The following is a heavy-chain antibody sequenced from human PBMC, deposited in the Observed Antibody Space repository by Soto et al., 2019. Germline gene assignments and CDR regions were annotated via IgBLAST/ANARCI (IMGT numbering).Heavy chain of an antibody. CDR1: GGSFSGYY. V-gene: IGHV4-34*01. J-gene: IGHJ5*02. CDR3: ARRSAAGP. Sequence: QVQLQQWGAGLLKPSETLSLTCAVYGGSFSGYYWSWIRQPPGKGLEWIGEINHSGSTNYNPSLNSRFTISVDTSKNQFSLKLSSVTAADTAVYYCARRSAAGPWGQGTLVTVSS. CDR2: INHSGST. D-gene: IGHD6-25*01.